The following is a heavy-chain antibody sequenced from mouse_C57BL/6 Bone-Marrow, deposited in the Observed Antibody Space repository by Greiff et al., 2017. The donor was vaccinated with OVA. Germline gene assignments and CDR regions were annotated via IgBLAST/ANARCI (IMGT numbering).Heavy chain of an antibody. Sequence: EVQVVESGGGLVQPGESLKLSCESNAYEFPSHDMSWVSQTPEKRLELVAAFNSDGGSTYYPDTMERRFIISSANTKKTLYRQMSSLRSEDTALYYCARDSSGYPWFSYWGQGTLVTVSA. V-gene: IGHV5-2*01. CDR3: ARDSSGYPWFSY. CDR2: FNSDGGST. J-gene: IGHJ3*01. CDR1: AYEFPSHD. D-gene: IGHD3-2*02.